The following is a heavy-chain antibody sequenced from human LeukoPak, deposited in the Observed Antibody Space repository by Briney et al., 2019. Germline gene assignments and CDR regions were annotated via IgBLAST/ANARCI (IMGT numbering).Heavy chain of an antibody. D-gene: IGHD2-8*01. CDR1: GGSISSYY. CDR2: IYYSGST. CDR3: ALAPNSNWFDF. V-gene: IGHV4-59*08. Sequence: PSETLSLTCTVSGGSISSYYWSWIRQPPGKGLEWIGYIYYSGSTNYNPSLKSRVTISVDTSKNQFSLKLSSVTAADTAVYFCALAPNSNWFDFWGPGTLVTVSS. J-gene: IGHJ5*01.